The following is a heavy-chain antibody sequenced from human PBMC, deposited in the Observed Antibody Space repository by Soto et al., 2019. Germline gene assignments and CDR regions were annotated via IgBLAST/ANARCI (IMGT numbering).Heavy chain of an antibody. V-gene: IGHV1-18*04. CDR2: VSPHNDNR. Sequence: QVQLVQSGAALKRPGASVRLSCKASGYRFTSDAILWVRQAPGQGLEWMGWVSPHNDNRNYAHKARARVTMTTDTATSTASMELRSLRSEATAVYYCAREKDLATRAAYDDWGQGTMVTVS. CDR3: AREKDLATRAAYDD. J-gene: IGHJ3*01. D-gene: IGHD1-26*01. CDR1: GYRFTSDA.